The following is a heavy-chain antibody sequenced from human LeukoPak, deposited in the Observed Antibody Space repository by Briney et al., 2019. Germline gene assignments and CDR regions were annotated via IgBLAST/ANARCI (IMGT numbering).Heavy chain of an antibody. CDR3: ARDQFVVVVAAHYYYGMDV. J-gene: IGHJ6*02. D-gene: IGHD2-15*01. Sequence: SETLSLTCTVSGGSISSSSYYWGWVRQPPGKGLEWIGSIYYSGSTYYNPSLKSRVTISVDTSKNQFSLKLSSVTAADTAVYYCARDQFVVVVAAHYYYGMDVWGQGTTVTVSS. CDR1: GGSISSSSYY. V-gene: IGHV4-39*01. CDR2: IYYSGST.